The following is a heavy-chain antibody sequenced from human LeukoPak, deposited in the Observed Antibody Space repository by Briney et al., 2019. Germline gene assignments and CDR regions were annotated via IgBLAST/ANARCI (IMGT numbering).Heavy chain of an antibody. CDR1: GSTFSTYA. J-gene: IGHJ4*02. CDR2: VNSNGGNT. V-gene: IGHV3-64*01. Sequence: GGSLRLSCAASGSTFSTYALHWVRQAPGKGLEFVSGVNSNGGNTYYANSVKGRFTISRDNSKNTLYLQMGSLGPEDMAVYHCARVILTGYYYDSWGQGTLVTVSS. CDR3: ARVILTGYYYDS. D-gene: IGHD3-9*01.